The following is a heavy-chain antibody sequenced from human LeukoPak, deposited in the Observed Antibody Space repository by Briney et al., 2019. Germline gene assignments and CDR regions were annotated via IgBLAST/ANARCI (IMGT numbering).Heavy chain of an antibody. J-gene: IGHJ5*02. CDR1: GFSFSSYE. CDR2: IYSGGST. D-gene: IGHD3-3*01. Sequence: GGSLRLSCVASGFSFSSYEMNWVRQAPGKGLEWVSVIYSGGSTYYADSVKGRFTISRDNSKNTLYLQMNSLRAEDTAVYYCARLGGVVKSWFAPWGQGTLVTVSS. CDR3: ARLGGVVKSWFAP. V-gene: IGHV3-66*04.